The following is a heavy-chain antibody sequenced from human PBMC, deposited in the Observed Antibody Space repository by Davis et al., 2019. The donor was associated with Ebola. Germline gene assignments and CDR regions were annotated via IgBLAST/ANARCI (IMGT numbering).Heavy chain of an antibody. J-gene: IGHJ5*02. Sequence: ASVKVSCKASGGPFSSYTFSWVRQAPGQGLEWMGRINPNFGGKIYAQKFQDRVTLTIDTSINTAYMELDRLRSDDTAVYYCARGHTYGRWDDWFDPWGQGTLVTVSS. CDR1: GGPFSSYT. CDR3: ARGHTYGRWDDWFDP. CDR2: INPNFGGK. V-gene: IGHV1-2*06. D-gene: IGHD4-17*01.